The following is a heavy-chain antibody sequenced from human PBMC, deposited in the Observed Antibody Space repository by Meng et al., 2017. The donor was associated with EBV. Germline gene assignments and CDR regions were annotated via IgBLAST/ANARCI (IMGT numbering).Heavy chain of an antibody. Sequence: EGQVLGSGGGLVRPGGSLGLSCAASGFSFSNYAMGWVRQAPGKGLEWVSGISATSVDTYYADSVKGRFAISRDNSKNTVTLHMNILRAEDTAIYYCNSGSHSPLDSWGQGTLVTVSS. V-gene: IGHV3-23*01. CDR1: GFSFSNYA. CDR2: ISATSVDT. D-gene: IGHD1-26*01. J-gene: IGHJ4*02. CDR3: NSGSHSPLDS.